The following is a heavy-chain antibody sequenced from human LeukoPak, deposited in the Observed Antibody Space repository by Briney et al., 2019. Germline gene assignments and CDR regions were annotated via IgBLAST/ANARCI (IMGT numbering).Heavy chain of an antibody. D-gene: IGHD1-26*01. V-gene: IGHV5-51*01. CDR2: IYPGDSDT. Sequence: GESLKISCKASGYSFTDYWIGWVRQMPGKGLEWMGIIYPGDSDTKYSQSFQGQVTISADKSFTTAYLQWTSLKASDTATYYCARQGRLVGAKFDPWGQGTLVTVSS. CDR3: ARQGRLVGAKFDP. J-gene: IGHJ5*02. CDR1: GYSFTDYW.